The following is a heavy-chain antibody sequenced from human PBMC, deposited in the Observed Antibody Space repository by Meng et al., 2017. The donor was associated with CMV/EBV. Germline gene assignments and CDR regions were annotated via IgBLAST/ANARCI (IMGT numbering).Heavy chain of an antibody. CDR1: GFTFSNAW. J-gene: IGHJ6*02. CDR3: TTKMVYDFWSGYYKPPVDYYYGMDV. CDR2: IKSKTDGGTT. V-gene: IGHV3-15*01. Sequence: GESLKISCAASGFTFSNAWMSWVRQAPGKGLEWVGRIKSKTDGGTTDYAAPVKGRFTISRDDSKNTLYLQMNSLKTEDTAVYCCTTKMVYDFWSGYYKPPVDYYYGMDVWGQGTTVTVSS. D-gene: IGHD3-3*01.